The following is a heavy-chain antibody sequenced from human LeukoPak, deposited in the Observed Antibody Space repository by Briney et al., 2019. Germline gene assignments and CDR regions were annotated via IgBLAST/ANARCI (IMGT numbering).Heavy chain of an antibody. V-gene: IGHV3-30*02. CDR3: AKEDDSSGYYPHY. Sequence: GGSLRLSCAASGFTFSSYGMHWVRQAPGKGLEWVAFIRYDGSNKYYADSVKGRFTISRDNSKNTLYLQMNSLRAEDTAVYYCAKEDDSSGYYPHYWGQGTLVTVSS. J-gene: IGHJ4*02. D-gene: IGHD3-22*01. CDR1: GFTFSSYG. CDR2: IRYDGSNK.